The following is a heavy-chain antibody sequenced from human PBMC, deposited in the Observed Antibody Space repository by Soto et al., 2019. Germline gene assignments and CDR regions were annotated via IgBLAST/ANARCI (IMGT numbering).Heavy chain of an antibody. D-gene: IGHD5-18*01. CDR3: ASIAARYSYGYGVDC. Sequence: PGGSLRLSCAASIFTFSSYEMNWVRQAPGKGLEWVSYISSSGSTMYYADSVKGRFTISRDNAKNSLYLQMNSLRAEDTAVYYCASIAARYSYGYGVDCWGQGTLVTVSS. V-gene: IGHV3-48*03. CDR1: IFTFSSYE. CDR2: ISSSGSTM. J-gene: IGHJ4*02.